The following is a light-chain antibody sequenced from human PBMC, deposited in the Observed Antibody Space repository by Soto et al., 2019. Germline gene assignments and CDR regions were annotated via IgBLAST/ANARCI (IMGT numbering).Light chain of an antibody. CDR3: SSHAGIINVV. Sequence: QSVLTQPPSASGSPGQSVTISCTGTSSDVGGYNYVSWYQQHPGKAPKLIIYEVTKRPSGVPDRFSGSKSGNTASLTVSGLLAEYEADYYFSSHAGIINVVFGGGTKLTVL. J-gene: IGLJ3*02. CDR1: SSDVGGYNY. CDR2: EVT. V-gene: IGLV2-8*01.